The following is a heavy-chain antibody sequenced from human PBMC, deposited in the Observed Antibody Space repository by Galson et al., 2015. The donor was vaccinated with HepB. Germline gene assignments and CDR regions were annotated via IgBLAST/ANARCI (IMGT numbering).Heavy chain of an antibody. CDR2: IRSKAYGGTT. J-gene: IGHJ6*02. Sequence: SLRLSCAASGYTFGDYAMSWFRQAPGKGLEWVGFIRSKAYGGTTEYAASVKGRFTISRDDSKSIAYLQMNSLKTEDTAVYYCTRVDPVTTNEQYGMDVWGQGTTVTVSS. D-gene: IGHD4-11*01. CDR3: TRVDPVTTNEQYGMDV. V-gene: IGHV3-49*03. CDR1: GYTFGDYA.